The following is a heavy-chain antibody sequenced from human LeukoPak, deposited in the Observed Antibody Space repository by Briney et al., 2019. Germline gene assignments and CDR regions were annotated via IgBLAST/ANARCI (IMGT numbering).Heavy chain of an antibody. CDR1: GGSISSSSYY. Sequence: SETLSLTCTVSGGSISSSSYYWGWIRQPPGKGLEWIGSIYYSGSTYYNPSLKSRVTISVDTSKNQFSLKLSSVTAADTAVYYCVLTVSSAFDYWGQGTLVTVSS. D-gene: IGHD4-17*01. J-gene: IGHJ4*02. V-gene: IGHV4-39*01. CDR3: VLTVSSAFDY. CDR2: IYYSGST.